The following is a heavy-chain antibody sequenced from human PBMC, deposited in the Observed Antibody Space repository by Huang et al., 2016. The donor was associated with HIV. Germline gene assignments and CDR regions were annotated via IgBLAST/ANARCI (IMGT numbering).Heavy chain of an antibody. J-gene: IGHJ6*03. D-gene: IGHD4-17*01. CDR3: ASRTTVTTTSNYHYFYMDV. CDR2: IYYIGNG. Sequence: QLQLQESCPGLVKPSETLSLTCTVSGGSISSSSYYWGWIRQSPGKGLEWIGSIYYIGNGYYNPSLKSRITMSVDRSSNQFSLKMHSVTAADTAVYYCASRTTVTTTSNYHYFYMDVWGKGTTVIVSS. CDR1: GGSISSSSYY. V-gene: IGHV4-39*01.